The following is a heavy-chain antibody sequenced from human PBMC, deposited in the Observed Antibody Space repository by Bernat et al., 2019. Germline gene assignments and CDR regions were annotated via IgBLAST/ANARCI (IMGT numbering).Heavy chain of an antibody. Sequence: QVQLVESGGGVVQPGRSLRLSCAASGFTFSSYAMHWVRQAPGKGLEWVAVISYDGSNKYYADSVKGRFTISRDNSKNTLYLQMNSLRAEDTAVYYCARDRYYGSGSYGVDYWGQGTLVTVSS. CDR3: ARDRYYGSGSYGVDY. D-gene: IGHD3-10*01. CDR2: ISYDGSNK. CDR1: GFTFSSYA. J-gene: IGHJ4*02. V-gene: IGHV3-30-3*01.